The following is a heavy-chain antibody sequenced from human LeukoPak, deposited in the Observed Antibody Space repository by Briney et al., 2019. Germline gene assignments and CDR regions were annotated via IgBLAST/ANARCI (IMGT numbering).Heavy chain of an antibody. D-gene: IGHD3-10*01. CDR3: ARGGRRDGTVSTYYFYAMDV. V-gene: IGHV3-53*01. CDR1: GFNVSSNY. J-gene: IGHJ6*02. Sequence: GGSLRLSCAASGFNVSSNYMSWVRQTPGKGLEWVSVIYSGGSTYYADSVKGRFTIARDTAGGTVSMQMDNLRVEDTAVYYCARGGRRDGTVSTYYFYAMDVWGQGTAVTVSS. CDR2: IYSGGST.